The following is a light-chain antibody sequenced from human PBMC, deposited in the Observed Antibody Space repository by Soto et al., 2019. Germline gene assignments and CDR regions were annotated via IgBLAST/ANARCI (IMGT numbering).Light chain of an antibody. Sequence: DMVLTQSPGTLSLSPGERATLSCRASRGLASSYLGWYQQKPGQPPRLLLYAASKRATGIPDRFSGSGSGTDFTLTINRLEPEDSAVYYCQQRSNWITFGQGTRLEIK. CDR3: QQRSNWIT. V-gene: IGKV3D-20*02. J-gene: IGKJ5*01. CDR1: RGLASSY. CDR2: AAS.